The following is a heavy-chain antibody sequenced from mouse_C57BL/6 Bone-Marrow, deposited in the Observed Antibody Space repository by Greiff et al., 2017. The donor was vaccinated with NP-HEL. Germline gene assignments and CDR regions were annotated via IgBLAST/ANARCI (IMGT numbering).Heavy chain of an antibody. J-gene: IGHJ3*01. V-gene: IGHV2-2*01. CDR3: ARIYSNFAY. D-gene: IGHD2-5*01. Sequence: QVQLKQSGPGLVQPSQSLSITCTVSGFSLTSYGVHWVRQSPGKGLEWLGVIWSGGSTDYNAAFISRLSISKDNSKSQVFFKMNSLQADDTAIYYCARIYSNFAYWGQGTLVTVSA. CDR1: GFSLTSYG. CDR2: IWSGGST.